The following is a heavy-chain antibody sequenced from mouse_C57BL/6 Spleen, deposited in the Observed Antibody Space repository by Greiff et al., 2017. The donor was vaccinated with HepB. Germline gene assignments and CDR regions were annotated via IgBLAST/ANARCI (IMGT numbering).Heavy chain of an antibody. D-gene: IGHD2-4*01. V-gene: IGHV5-17*01. J-gene: IGHJ4*01. CDR1: GFTFSDYG. Sequence: EVKLVESGGGLVKPGGSLKLSCAASGFTFSDYGMHWVRQAPEKGLEWVAYISSGSSTIYYADTVKGRFTISRDNAKNTLFLQMTSLRSEDTAMYYCARGGIYYDYDNYAMDYWGQGTSVTVSS. CDR2: ISSGSSTI. CDR3: ARGGIYYDYDNYAMDY.